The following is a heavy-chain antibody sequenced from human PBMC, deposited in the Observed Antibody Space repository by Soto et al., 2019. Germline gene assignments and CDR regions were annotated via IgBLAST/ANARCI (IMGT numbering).Heavy chain of an antibody. Sequence: RGSLVLSCAASGFTFSSALMSWVRQAQGNGRELVGCIKSKTDGGTTDYAAPVKGKFTIARDDSKKTLYMQMNSMKTEDTAVYYCATDLYWNLDKGGLYYYYGMDFWGQGTTVTVSS. D-gene: IGHD1-7*01. CDR2: IKSKTDGGTT. V-gene: IGHV3-15*01. CDR1: GFTFSSAL. CDR3: ATDLYWNLDKGGLYYYYGMDF. J-gene: IGHJ6*02.